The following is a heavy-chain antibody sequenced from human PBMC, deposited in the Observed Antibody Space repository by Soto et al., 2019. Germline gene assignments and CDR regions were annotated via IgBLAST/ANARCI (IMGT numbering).Heavy chain of an antibody. V-gene: IGHV3-15*01. CDR3: TTPNMTQAN. CDR1: GFTFSNAW. J-gene: IGHJ4*02. CDR2: IKIKTDGGTT. Sequence: GVSLRLSCAASGFTFSNAWMSWVRQAPGKGLEWVGRIKIKTDGGTTDYAAPVKGRFTISRDDSKNTLYLQMNSLKTEDTAVYYCTTPNMTQANWGQGTLVTVSS.